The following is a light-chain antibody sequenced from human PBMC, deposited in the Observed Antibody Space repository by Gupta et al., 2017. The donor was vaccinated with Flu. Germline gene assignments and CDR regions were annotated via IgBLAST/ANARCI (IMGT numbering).Light chain of an antibody. V-gene: IGLV3-1*01. CDR3: QSWDSSTGV. Sequence: YELPQPHSVSVSSGQTASITCSGHKLGEKYACWYQQKPGQSPVMVIYQDSRRPSGIPERFSGSNSGNTATLTISGTQTVDEADYFCQSWDSSTGVFGGGTKLTVL. J-gene: IGLJ3*02. CDR2: QDS. CDR1: KLGEKY.